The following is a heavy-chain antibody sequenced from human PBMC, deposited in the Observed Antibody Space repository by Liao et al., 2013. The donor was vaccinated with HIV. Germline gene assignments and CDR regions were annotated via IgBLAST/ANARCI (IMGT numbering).Heavy chain of an antibody. CDR2: IYYSGNT. CDR1: GGSISSYY. Sequence: QVQLQESGPGLVKPSETLSLTCTVSGGSISSYYWSWIRQPPGKGLEWIGYIYYSGNTHYNPSLKSRVTISVDTSKNQFFLKLSSVTAADTAVYYCARDIASGWFGELSPGYFDYWGQGTLVTVSS. CDR3: ARDIASGWFGELSPGYFDY. V-gene: IGHV4-59*01. D-gene: IGHD3-10*01. J-gene: IGHJ4*02.